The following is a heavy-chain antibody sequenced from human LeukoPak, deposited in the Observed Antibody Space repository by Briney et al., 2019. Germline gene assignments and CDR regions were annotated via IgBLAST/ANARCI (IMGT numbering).Heavy chain of an antibody. J-gene: IGHJ3*02. CDR3: ARRGELRYFDWLLGQPFAFDI. CDR1: GGSFSGYY. CDR2: INHSGST. V-gene: IGHV4-34*01. D-gene: IGHD3-9*01. Sequence: SETLSLTCAVYGGSFSGYYWSWIRQPPGKGLEWIGEINHSGSTNYNPSLKSRVTISVDTSKNQFSLKLSSVTAADTAVYYCARRGELRYFDWLLGQPFAFDIWGQGTMVTVSS.